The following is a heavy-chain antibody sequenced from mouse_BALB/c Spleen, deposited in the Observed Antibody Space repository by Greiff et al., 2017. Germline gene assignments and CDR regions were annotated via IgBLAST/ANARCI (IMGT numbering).Heavy chain of an antibody. CDR2: ILPGSGST. CDR3: ARGTTALYYFDY. J-gene: IGHJ2*01. V-gene: IGHV1-9*01. D-gene: IGHD1-2*01. CDR1: GYTFSSYW. Sequence: VNVVESGAELMKPGASVKISCKATGYTFSSYWIEWVKQRPGHGLEWIGEILPGSGSTNYNEKFKGKATFTADTSSNTAYMQLSSLTSEDSAVYYCARGTTALYYFDYWGQGTTLTVSS.